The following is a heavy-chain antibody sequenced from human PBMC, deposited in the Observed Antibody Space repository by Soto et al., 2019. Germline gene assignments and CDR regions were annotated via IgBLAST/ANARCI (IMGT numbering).Heavy chain of an antibody. Sequence: ASVKVSCKASGYTFTSYGIHWVRQAPGQRLEWMGWINAANGDTKYSPKFQGRVTITRDTSASTAYMELSSLRSEDTAVYYCVRRHVSATGIDWFDPWGQGTMITV. CDR3: VRRHVSATGIDWFDP. CDR1: GYTFTSYG. J-gene: IGHJ5*02. V-gene: IGHV1-3*01. D-gene: IGHD6-13*01. CDR2: INAANGDT.